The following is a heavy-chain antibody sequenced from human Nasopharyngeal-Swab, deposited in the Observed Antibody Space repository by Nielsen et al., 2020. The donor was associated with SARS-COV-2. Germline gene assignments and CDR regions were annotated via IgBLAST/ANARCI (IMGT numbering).Heavy chain of an antibody. CDR3: ARDLKPSIAARPDFDY. Sequence: ASVKVSCKASGYTFTSYYKHWVRQAPGQGLEWMGIINPSGGSTSYAQKFQGRVTMTRDTSTSTVYMELSSLRSEDTAVYYCARDLKPSIAARPDFDYWGQGTLVTVSS. CDR1: GYTFTSYY. V-gene: IGHV1-46*01. J-gene: IGHJ4*02. CDR2: INPSGGST. D-gene: IGHD6-6*01.